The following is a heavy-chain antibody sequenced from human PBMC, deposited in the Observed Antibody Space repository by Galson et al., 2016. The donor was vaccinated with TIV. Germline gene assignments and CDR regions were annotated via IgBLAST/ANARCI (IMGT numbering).Heavy chain of an antibody. V-gene: IGHV5-51*01. CDR2: IYPGDSDT. CDR1: GYSFTGSW. Sequence: SGPEVKKPGESLKISCKGSGYSFTGSWIDWVRQVPGKGLEWMGVIYPGDSDTKYSPAFHGHVTISVDTSISTAFLEWSSLKASDTAIYYCARRGREETNEGGLDVWGQGTTVTVSS. J-gene: IGHJ6*02. CDR3: ARRGREETNEGGLDV. D-gene: IGHD1-1*01.